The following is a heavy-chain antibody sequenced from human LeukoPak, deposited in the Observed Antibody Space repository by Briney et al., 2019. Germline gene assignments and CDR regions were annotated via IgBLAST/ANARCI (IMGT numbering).Heavy chain of an antibody. V-gene: IGHV4-59*08. J-gene: IGHJ4*02. CDR1: GGSINNYY. CDR2: IYYSGSP. Sequence: SETLSLTCTVSGGSINNYYWTWIRQPPGKGLEWIGYIYYSGSPNYNPSLKSRVTISVDRSNNQFSLKLKSVTAADTAVYYCARHGDLYPEGDYFDYWGQGTLITVSS. CDR3: ARHGDLYPEGDYFDY. D-gene: IGHD2-2*02.